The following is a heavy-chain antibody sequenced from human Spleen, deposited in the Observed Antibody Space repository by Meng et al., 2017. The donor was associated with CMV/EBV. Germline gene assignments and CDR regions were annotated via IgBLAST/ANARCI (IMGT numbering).Heavy chain of an antibody. D-gene: IGHD3-3*01. CDR3: ARGGYDFWTDYWRWFDP. J-gene: IGHJ5*02. Sequence: SETLSLTCTVSGYSISSGYYWGWIRQPPGKGLEWIGSIYHSGSTYYNPSLKSRVTISVDTSKNQFSLKLSSVTAADTAVYYCARGGYDFWTDYWRWFDPWGQGTLVTVSS. CDR2: IYHSGST. CDR1: GYSISSGYY. V-gene: IGHV4-38-2*02.